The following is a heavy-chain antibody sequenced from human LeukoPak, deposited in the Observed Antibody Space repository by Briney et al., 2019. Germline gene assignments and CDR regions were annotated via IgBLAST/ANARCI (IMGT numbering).Heavy chain of an antibody. D-gene: IGHD3-10*01. V-gene: IGHV3-33*01. CDR3: AREGTRGVDGMDV. J-gene: IGHJ6*02. Sequence: GGSLRLSCVTSGFIFSCYGMHWVRQAPGKGLEWVALIWYDGSNKYYADSVKGRFTISRDNSKNTLYLQMDSMKAEDTAVYFCAREGTRGVDGMDVWGQGTTVIVSS. CDR1: GFIFSCYG. CDR2: IWYDGSNK.